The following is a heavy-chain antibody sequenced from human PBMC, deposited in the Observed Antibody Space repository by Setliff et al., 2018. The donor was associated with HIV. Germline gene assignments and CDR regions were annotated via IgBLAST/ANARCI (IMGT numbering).Heavy chain of an antibody. CDR2: IYYSGST. Sequence: PSETLSLTCTVSGGSISSSSYYWGWVRQPPGKGLEWIGYIYYSGSTKYNPSLESRVTISLDTSKNQLSLKLRSVTAADTAVYYCARAFWSGYPFNMDVWGKGTTVTVSS. CDR3: ARAFWSGYPFNMDV. V-gene: IGHV4-61*05. CDR1: GGSISSSSYY. D-gene: IGHD3-3*01. J-gene: IGHJ6*03.